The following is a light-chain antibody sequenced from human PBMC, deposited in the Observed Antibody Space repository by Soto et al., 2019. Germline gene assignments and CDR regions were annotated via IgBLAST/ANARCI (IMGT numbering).Light chain of an antibody. Sequence: SVLTQPPSVSGAPGQRVTISCTGSSSNIGAGYDVNWYQQLPRTAPKLLIFGNSNRPSGVPDRFSGSKSGTSSSLAITGLQAEDEADYYCQSYDSSLNYVFGTGTKVTVL. V-gene: IGLV1-40*01. CDR2: GNS. CDR3: QSYDSSLNYV. J-gene: IGLJ1*01. CDR1: SSNIGAGYD.